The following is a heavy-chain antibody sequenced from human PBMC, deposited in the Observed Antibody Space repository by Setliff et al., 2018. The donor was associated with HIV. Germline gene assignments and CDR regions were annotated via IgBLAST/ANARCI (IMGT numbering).Heavy chain of an antibody. CDR1: GGSFTAYY. CDR3: ARSLVPSGYYYGRHAFDI. CDR2: IHHGGST. J-gene: IGHJ3*02. D-gene: IGHD3-22*01. V-gene: IGHV4-34*01. Sequence: SQTLSLTCAVYGGSFTAYYWTWIRQPPGKGLEWIGEIHHGGSTNYMPSLKNRVTISVDTSKNQFSLTLRSLTAADTAVYYCARSLVPSGYYYGRHAFDIWGQGTKVTVSS.